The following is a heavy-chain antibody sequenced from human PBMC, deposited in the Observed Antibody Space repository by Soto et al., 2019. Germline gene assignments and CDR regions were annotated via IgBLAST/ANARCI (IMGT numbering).Heavy chain of an antibody. D-gene: IGHD2-15*01. CDR3: ARAGRSGGSLSYYYCYGMDG. J-gene: IGHJ6*02. Sequence: GESLKISCKGSGYSFTSYWIGWVRQMPGKGLEWMGIIYPGDSYTRYSPSFQGQVTSSADKSISTAYLQWSSLKASYSAMYYCARAGRSGGSLSYYYCYGMDGWCQGTTVTVSS. V-gene: IGHV5-51*01. CDR1: GYSFTSYW. CDR2: IYPGDSYT.